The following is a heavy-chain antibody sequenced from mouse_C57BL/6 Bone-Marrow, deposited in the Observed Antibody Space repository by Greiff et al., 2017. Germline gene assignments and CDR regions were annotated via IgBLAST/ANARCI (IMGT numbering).Heavy chain of an antibody. CDR1: GFNIKDDY. V-gene: IGHV14-4*01. CDR2: IDPENGDT. J-gene: IGHJ2*01. D-gene: IGHD1-1*01. Sequence: VQLQQSGAELVRPGASVKLSCTASGFNIKDDYMHWVKQRPEQGLEWIGWIDPENGDTEYASKFQGKATITAVTSSNTAYLQLSSLTSEDTAVYYCTNYGSSYDYWGQGTTLTVSS. CDR3: TNYGSSYDY.